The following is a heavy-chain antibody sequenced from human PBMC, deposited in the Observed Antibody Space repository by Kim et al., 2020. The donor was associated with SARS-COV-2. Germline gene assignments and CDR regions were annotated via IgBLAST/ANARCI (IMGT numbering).Heavy chain of an antibody. CDR3: ATPRYYDSSGYDY. D-gene: IGHD3-22*01. V-gene: IGHV1-3*01. J-gene: IGHJ4*02. Sequence: KYSQKFQGRVTITRETSASTAYMELSSLRSEDTAVYYCATPRYYDSSGYDYWGQGTLVTVSS.